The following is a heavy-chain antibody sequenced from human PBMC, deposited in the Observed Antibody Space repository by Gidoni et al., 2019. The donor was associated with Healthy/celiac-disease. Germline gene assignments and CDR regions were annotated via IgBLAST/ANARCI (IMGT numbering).Heavy chain of an antibody. CDR1: GGTFSSYA. V-gene: IGHV1-69*04. J-gene: IGHJ4*02. CDR3: ARGGPYYYDSSGYYFDY. Sequence: QVQLVQSGAEVKKPGSSVKVSCKASGGTFSSYAISWVRQAPGQGLEWMGRIIPILGIANYAQKFQGRVTITADKSTSTAYMELSSLRSEDTAVYYCARGGPYYYDSSGYYFDYWGQGTLVTVSS. CDR2: IIPILGIA. D-gene: IGHD3-22*01.